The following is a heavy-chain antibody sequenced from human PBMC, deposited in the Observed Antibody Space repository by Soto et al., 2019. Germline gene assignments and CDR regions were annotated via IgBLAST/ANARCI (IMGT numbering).Heavy chain of an antibody. CDR2: VYHNGNT. Sequence: PSETLSLTCAVSGDSISTNKWWSWVRQAPGKGLEWIGEVYHNGNTNYNPSLKSRVTMSVDTSKNQFSLKLTSVTAADTAIYYCARDVAVPGETDRFDSWGQGTLVTVSS. CDR3: ARDVAVPGETDRFDS. D-gene: IGHD3-16*01. J-gene: IGHJ4*02. CDR1: GDSISTNKW. V-gene: IGHV4-4*02.